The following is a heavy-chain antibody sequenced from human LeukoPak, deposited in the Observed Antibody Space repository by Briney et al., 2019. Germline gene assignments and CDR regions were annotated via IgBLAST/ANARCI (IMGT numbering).Heavy chain of an antibody. Sequence: GASVKVSCKASGYTFTGYYMHWVRQAPGQGLEWMGWINPNSGGTNYAQKFQGRVTMTRDTSISTAYMELSRLRSDDTAVYYCARGRYGDYAHFDYWGQGTLVTVSS. D-gene: IGHD4-17*01. CDR3: ARGRYGDYAHFDY. CDR1: GYTFTGYY. CDR2: INPNSGGT. J-gene: IGHJ4*02. V-gene: IGHV1-2*02.